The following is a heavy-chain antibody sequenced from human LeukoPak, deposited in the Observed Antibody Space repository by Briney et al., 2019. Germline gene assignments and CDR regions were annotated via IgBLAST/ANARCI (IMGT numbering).Heavy chain of an antibody. D-gene: IGHD2-2*01. Sequence: PGGSLRLSCAASGFTFRTYEMSWIRQAPGKGLEWVSYISSSGNTIYYANSVKGRFTISRDNTKNSLYLQMNSLRAEDTAVYYCARGGYCNSTTCYFNDWFDPWGQGTLVTVSS. CDR3: ARGGYCNSTTCYFNDWFDP. CDR2: ISSSGNTI. CDR1: GFTFRTYE. J-gene: IGHJ5*02. V-gene: IGHV3-11*01.